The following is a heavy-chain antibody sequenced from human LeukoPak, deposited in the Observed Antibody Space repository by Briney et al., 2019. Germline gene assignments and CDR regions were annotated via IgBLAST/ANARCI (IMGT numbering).Heavy chain of an antibody. CDR3: AKDPDSSGYYYLDY. Sequence: PSETLSLTCAVYGGSFSGYYWSWIRQPPGKGLEWIGEINHSGSTNYNPSLKSRVTISVDTSKNQFSLKLSSVTAADTAVYYCAKDPDSSGYYYLDYWGQGTLVTVSS. D-gene: IGHD3-22*01. V-gene: IGHV4-34*01. CDR1: GGSFSGYY. J-gene: IGHJ4*02. CDR2: INHSGST.